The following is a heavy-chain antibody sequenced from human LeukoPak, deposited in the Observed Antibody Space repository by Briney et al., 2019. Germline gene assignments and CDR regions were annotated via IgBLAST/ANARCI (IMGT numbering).Heavy chain of an antibody. CDR1: GFTFDDYA. D-gene: IGHD3-10*01. CDR3: AKDPSGRGAFDI. V-gene: IGHV3-9*01. J-gene: IGHJ3*02. Sequence: GGSLRLSCAASGFTFDDYAMHWVRQAPGKGLEWVSGISWNSGSIGYADSVKGRFTISRDNAKNSLYLQMNSLRAEDTALYYCAKDPSGRGAFDIWGQGTMVTVSS. CDR2: ISWNSGSI.